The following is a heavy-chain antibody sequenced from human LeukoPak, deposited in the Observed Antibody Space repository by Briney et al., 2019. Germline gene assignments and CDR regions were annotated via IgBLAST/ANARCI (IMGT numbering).Heavy chain of an antibody. CDR3: ARERVSDDYVWGSYWN. V-gene: IGHV5-51*01. J-gene: IGHJ4*02. CDR2: IYPGDSDT. CDR1: GYSFTSYW. D-gene: IGHD3-16*01. Sequence: PGESLKISCKGSGYSFTSYWIGWVRRMPGKGLEWMGIIYPGDSDTRYSPSFQGQVTISADKSISTAYLQWSSLKASDTAMYYCARERVSDDYVWGSYWNWGQGTLVTVSS.